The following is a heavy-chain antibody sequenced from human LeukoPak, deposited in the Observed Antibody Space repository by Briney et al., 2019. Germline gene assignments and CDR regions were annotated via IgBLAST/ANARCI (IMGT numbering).Heavy chain of an antibody. CDR3: AKDRGGGSYYVDYYYYYGMDV. D-gene: IGHD1-26*01. V-gene: IGHV3-30-3*01. J-gene: IGHJ6*02. Sequence: GRSLRLSCAASGFTFRNHAMHWVRQAPGKGLEWVAIISFDGSNHYFADSVKGRCTISRDNSKNAVYLQMNSLRAEDTAVYYCAKDRGGGSYYVDYYYYYGMDVWGQGTTVTVSS. CDR2: ISFDGSNH. CDR1: GFTFRNHA.